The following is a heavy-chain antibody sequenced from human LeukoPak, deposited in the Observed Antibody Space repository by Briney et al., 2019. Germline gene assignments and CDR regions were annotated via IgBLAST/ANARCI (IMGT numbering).Heavy chain of an antibody. D-gene: IGHD2-2*02. Sequence: GGSLRLSCAAAGFTFSSYAMSWVRQAPGKGLEWVAGISGSGGSAYFADSVKGRFNISRDTSKNTLYLQMNSLRAEGTAVYYCAKDRGASCYNIFDYWGQGILVTVSS. CDR3: AKDRGASCYNIFDY. CDR1: GFTFSSYA. J-gene: IGHJ4*02. CDR2: ISGSGGSA. V-gene: IGHV3-23*01.